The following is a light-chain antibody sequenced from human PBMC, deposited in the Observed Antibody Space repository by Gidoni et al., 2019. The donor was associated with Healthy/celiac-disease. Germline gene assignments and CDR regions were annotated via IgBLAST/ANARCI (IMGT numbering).Light chain of an antibody. CDR1: QSISSW. CDR3: QQYNSYWT. J-gene: IGKJ1*01. Sequence: DIQMHQSPSTLSASVGDRVTITCRASQSISSWLAWYQQKPGKAPKLLIYDASSLESGVPSRFSGSGSGTEFTLTISSLQPDDFATYYCQQYNSYWTFGQGTKVEIK. CDR2: DAS. V-gene: IGKV1-5*01.